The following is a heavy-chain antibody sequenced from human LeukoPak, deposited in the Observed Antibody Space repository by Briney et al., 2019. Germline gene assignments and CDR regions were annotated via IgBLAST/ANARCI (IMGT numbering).Heavy chain of an antibody. CDR1: GYTFTVYF. CDR2: INPNSGGT. CDR3: ARELNYDSSGYYFDY. Sequence: ASVTVSCKASGYTFTVYFMHWVRQAPGQGLEWMGWINPNSGGTNYAQKFQGRVTMTRDTSISTAYMELSRLRSDDTAVYYCARELNYDSSGYYFDYWGQGTVVTVSS. J-gene: IGHJ4*02. V-gene: IGHV1-2*02. D-gene: IGHD3-22*01.